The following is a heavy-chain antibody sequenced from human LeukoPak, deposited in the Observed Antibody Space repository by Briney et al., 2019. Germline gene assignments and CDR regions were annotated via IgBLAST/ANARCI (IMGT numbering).Heavy chain of an antibody. CDR1: RGTFSSYA. CDR3: ARDVPIGNKRYYYYYMDV. D-gene: IGHD4-23*01. V-gene: IGHV1-69*13. J-gene: IGHJ6*03. Sequence: ASVKVSCKASRGTFSSYAISWVRQAPGQGLEWMGGIIPIFGTANYAQKFQGRVTITADESTSTAYMELSSLRSEDTAVYYCARDVPIGNKRYYYYYMDVWGKGTTVTVSS. CDR2: IIPIFGTA.